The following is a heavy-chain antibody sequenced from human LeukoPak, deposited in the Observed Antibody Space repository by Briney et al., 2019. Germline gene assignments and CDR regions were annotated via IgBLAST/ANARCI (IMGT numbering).Heavy chain of an antibody. J-gene: IGHJ4*02. CDR2: ISWNSGSI. CDR1: GFTFSSYW. V-gene: IGHV3-9*01. Sequence: GGSLRLSCAVSGFTFSSYWMHWVRQAPGKGLEWVSGISWNSGSIGYADSVKGRFTISRDNAKNSLYLQMNSLRAEDTALYYCAKAKHYGDYIIDYWGQGTLVTVSS. D-gene: IGHD4-17*01. CDR3: AKAKHYGDYIIDY.